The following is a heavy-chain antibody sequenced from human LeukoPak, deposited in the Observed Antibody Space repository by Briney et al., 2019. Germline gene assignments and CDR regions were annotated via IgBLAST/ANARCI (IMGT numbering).Heavy chain of an antibody. CDR2: ISGSGGST. CDR3: AKGGEKGYCSSTSCYPLDY. J-gene: IGHJ4*02. V-gene: IGHV3-23*01. CDR1: GFTFTSYA. D-gene: IGHD2-2*01. Sequence: GGSLRLSCAASGFTFTSYAMSWVRQAPGKGLEWVSAISGSGGSTYYADSVKGRFTISRDNSKNTLYLQMNSLRAEDTAVYYCAKGGEKGYCSSTSCYPLDYWGQGTQVTVSS.